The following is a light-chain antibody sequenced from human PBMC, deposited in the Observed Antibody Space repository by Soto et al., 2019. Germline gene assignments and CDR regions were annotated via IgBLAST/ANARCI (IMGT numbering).Light chain of an antibody. CDR1: QSVRSSY. CDR3: QQYGSSPT. CDR2: GAS. V-gene: IGKV3-20*01. J-gene: IGKJ4*01. Sequence: EIVLTQSPGTLSLSPGEGVTLSCRASQSVRSSYLAWYQQKPGQAPRLLIYGASSRATGIPDRFSGSGSGTDFTLTISRLEPEDLAVYYCQQYGSSPTFGGGTKVEIK.